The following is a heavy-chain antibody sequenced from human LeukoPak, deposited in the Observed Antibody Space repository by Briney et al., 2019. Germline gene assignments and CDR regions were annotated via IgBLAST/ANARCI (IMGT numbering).Heavy chain of an antibody. CDR1: GFTFSSYA. V-gene: IGHV3-23*01. Sequence: GGSLRLSCAASGFTFSSYAMSWVRQAPGKGLEWVSAISGSGGSTYYADSVKGRFTISRDNAKNSLCLQMNSLRAEDTAVYYCARDSYGPIDYWGQGTLVTVSS. J-gene: IGHJ4*02. D-gene: IGHD5-18*01. CDR3: ARDSYGPIDY. CDR2: ISGSGGST.